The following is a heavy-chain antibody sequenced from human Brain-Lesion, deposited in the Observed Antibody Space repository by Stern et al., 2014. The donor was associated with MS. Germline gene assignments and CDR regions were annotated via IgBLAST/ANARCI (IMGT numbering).Heavy chain of an antibody. CDR2: TSYDGSNK. V-gene: IGHV3-30*18. J-gene: IGHJ6*02. CDR1: GFTFRSYG. D-gene: IGHD5-18*01. CDR3: AKDRRGGYNYLYGMDV. Sequence: VQLVESGGGVVQPGRSLRLSCTASGFTFRSYGMHWVRQALGKGLEWVSVTSYDGSNKQYADSVKGRFTISRDNSKNTLYLHLNSLRPEDTAVYHCAKDRRGGYNYLYGMDVWGQGTTVTVSS.